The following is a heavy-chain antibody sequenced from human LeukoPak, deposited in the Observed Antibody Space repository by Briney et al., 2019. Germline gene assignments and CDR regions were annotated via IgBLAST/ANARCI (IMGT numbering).Heavy chain of an antibody. CDR3: AKGGLWFGNLLVPL. CDR1: GFTFSSYG. V-gene: IGHV3-30*18. Sequence: GGSLRLSCAASGFTFSSYGMHWVRQAPGKGLEWVAVISYNGSKKYYADSVKGRFTISRDNSKNTLYLQMNSLRVEDTAVHYCAKGGLWFGNLLVPLWGQGTLVTVSS. J-gene: IGHJ4*02. CDR2: ISYNGSKK. D-gene: IGHD3-10*01.